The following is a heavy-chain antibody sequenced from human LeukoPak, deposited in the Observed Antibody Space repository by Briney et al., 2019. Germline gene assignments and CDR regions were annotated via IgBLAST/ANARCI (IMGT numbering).Heavy chain of an antibody. D-gene: IGHD3-10*01. Sequence: SVTLSLTCTVSGGSISSSSYYWGWIRQPPGKGLEWIGIIYYSGSTYYNPSLKSRVTISVDTSKNQFSLKLSSVTAADTAVYYCARRHYYGSAYDYWGQGTLVTVSS. J-gene: IGHJ4*02. CDR2: IYYSGST. CDR3: ARRHYYGSAYDY. CDR1: GGSISSSSYY. V-gene: IGHV4-39*01.